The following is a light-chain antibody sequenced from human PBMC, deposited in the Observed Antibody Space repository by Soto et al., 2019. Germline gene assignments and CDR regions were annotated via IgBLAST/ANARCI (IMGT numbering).Light chain of an antibody. CDR2: GAS. V-gene: IGKV1-27*01. J-gene: IGKJ5*01. CDR1: QGINIY. CDR3: QNYNSAPIN. Sequence: DIQMTPSPSSLSASVLYIANITFRASQGINIYLAWYQQAAGKVPKHLIYGASKLQSGVPSRFRGGGSGTNFTLTISSLQPEDVGTYYCQNYNSAPINFGQGTRLAI.